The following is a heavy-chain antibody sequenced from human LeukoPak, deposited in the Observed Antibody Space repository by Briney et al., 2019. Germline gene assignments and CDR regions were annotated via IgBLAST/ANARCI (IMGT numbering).Heavy chain of an antibody. J-gene: IGHJ6*04. CDR2: IIPILGIA. V-gene: IGHV1-69*02. CDR1: GCTFSSYT. Sequence: ASVEVSCKASGCTFSSYTISWVRQAPGQGLEWMGSIIPILGIANYAQKFQGRVTITADKSTSTAYMELSRLRSEDTAVYYCASRAYGGVRGNSAYYYGMDVWGKGPTVSVSS. CDR3: ASRAYGGVRGNSAYYYGMDV. D-gene: IGHD4-23*01.